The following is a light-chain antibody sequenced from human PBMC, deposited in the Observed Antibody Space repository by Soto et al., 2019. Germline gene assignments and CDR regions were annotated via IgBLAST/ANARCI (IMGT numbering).Light chain of an antibody. CDR3: TSYTTSSTLV. Sequence: QSALTQPASVSGSPGQSITISCTGTSSDVGAYNYVSWYQQHPGKGPKLMIYDVNHRPSGVSNRFSGSKSGNTASLTISGLQAEDEADYYCTSYTTSSTLVFGGGTQLTVL. V-gene: IGLV2-14*03. CDR2: DVN. J-gene: IGLJ3*02. CDR1: SSDVGAYNY.